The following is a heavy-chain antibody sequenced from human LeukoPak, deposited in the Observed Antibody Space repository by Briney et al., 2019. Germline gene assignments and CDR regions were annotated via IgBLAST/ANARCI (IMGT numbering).Heavy chain of an antibody. J-gene: IGHJ4*02. CDR1: GFTVSSNS. D-gene: IGHD3-22*01. CDR3: AGGHSSGYYPIDY. V-gene: IGHV3-48*01. CDR2: ISSSGSTI. Sequence: PGGSLRLSCTVSGFTVSSNSMSWVRQAPGKGLEWVSYISSSGSTIYYAESVKGRFTISRDNAKNSLYLQMNSLRAEDTAVYYCAGGHSSGYYPIDYWGQGTLVTVSS.